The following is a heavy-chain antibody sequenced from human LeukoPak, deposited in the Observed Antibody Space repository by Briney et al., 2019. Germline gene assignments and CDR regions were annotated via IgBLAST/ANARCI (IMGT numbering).Heavy chain of an antibody. D-gene: IGHD6-19*01. CDR1: GGSISSGSYY. V-gene: IGHV4-61*01. Sequence: PSQTLSLTCTVSGGSISSGSYYWSWIRQPPGKGLEWIGYIYYSGSTNYNPSLKSRVTISVDTSKNQFSLKLSSVTAADTAVYYCARGPGDSSGWYSDRWYFDLWGRGTLVTVSS. CDR2: IYYSGST. CDR3: ARGPGDSSGWYSDRWYFDL. J-gene: IGHJ2*01.